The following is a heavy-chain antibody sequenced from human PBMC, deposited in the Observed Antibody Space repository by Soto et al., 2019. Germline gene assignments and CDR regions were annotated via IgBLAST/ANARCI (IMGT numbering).Heavy chain of an antibody. V-gene: IGHV4-34*01. CDR2: INHSGST. D-gene: IGHD3-9*01. CDR3: ARGHNYDILTGYSPTYYYYGMDV. J-gene: IGHJ6*02. CDR1: GGSFSGYY. Sequence: SETLSLTCAVYGGSFSGYYWSWIRQPPGKGLEWIGEINHSGSTNYNPSLKSRVTISVDTSKNQFSLKLSSVTAADTAVYYCARGHNYDILTGYSPTYYYYGMDVWGQGTTGTVSS.